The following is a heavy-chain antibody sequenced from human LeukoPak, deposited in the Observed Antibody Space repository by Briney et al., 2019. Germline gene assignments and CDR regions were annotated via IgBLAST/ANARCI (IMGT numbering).Heavy chain of an antibody. J-gene: IGHJ4*02. V-gene: IGHV3-53*01. CDR3: PVAFDY. Sequence: GGSLRLSCAASGFTLSSNYMSWVRQAPGKGLEWVSGIYSGGSTYYPESVKRRFTISRDNSKNTLYLQMNSLRAEDTAVYYYPVAFDYWGQGTLVTVSS. CDR2: IYSGGST. CDR1: GFTLSSNY.